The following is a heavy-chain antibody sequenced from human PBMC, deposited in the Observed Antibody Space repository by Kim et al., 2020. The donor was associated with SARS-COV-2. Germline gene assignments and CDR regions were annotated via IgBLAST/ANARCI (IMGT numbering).Heavy chain of an antibody. V-gene: IGHV3-11*01. J-gene: IGHJ5*02. D-gene: IGHD3-10*01. CDR3: AIGKRRYYGSGSYYEEQA. Sequence: KGRLPISRDNAKNSLYLQMNSLRAEDTAVYYCAIGKRRYYGSGSYYEEQAWGQGTLVTVSS.